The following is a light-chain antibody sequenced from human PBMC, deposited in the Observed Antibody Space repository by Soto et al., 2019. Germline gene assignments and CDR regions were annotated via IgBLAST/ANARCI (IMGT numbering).Light chain of an antibody. CDR1: SSDVGGYNY. Sequence: QSALTQPASVSGSPGQSITISCTGTSSDVGGYNYVSWYQLHPGKAPKLIIYEVSNRPSGVSNRFSGSKSGNTASLTISGLQAKDEADYYCSSYTSNSTPLFGGGTKLTVL. CDR2: EVS. J-gene: IGLJ3*02. CDR3: SSYTSNSTPL. V-gene: IGLV2-14*01.